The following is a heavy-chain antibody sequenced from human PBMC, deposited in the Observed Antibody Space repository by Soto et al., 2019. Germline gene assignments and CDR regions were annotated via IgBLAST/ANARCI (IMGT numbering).Heavy chain of an antibody. J-gene: IGHJ4*02. V-gene: IGHV1-2*02. Sequence: ASVKVSCKPSGYIFTDYSIHWVRQAPGQGLEWMGWINPKSGDTNYAQKFQGRVTMTRDTSIRVVYMELSSLRSGDTAVFYCARLGGSGSTCYDGGDYWGQGTLVTVS. CDR2: INPKSGDT. D-gene: IGHD2-15*01. CDR1: GYIFTDYS. CDR3: ARLGGSGSTCYDGGDY.